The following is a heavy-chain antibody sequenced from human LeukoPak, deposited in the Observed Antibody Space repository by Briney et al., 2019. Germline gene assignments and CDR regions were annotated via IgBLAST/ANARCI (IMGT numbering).Heavy chain of an antibody. CDR2: ISAYNGNT. D-gene: IGHD2-2*01. Sequence: ASVKVSCKASGYTFTSYGISWVRQAPGQGLEWMGWISAYNGNTNYAQKLQGRVTMTTDTSTSTAYMELRSLRSDDTAVYYCARVDIVVVPAVFDYWGQGTLVTVSS. V-gene: IGHV1-18*01. CDR1: GYTFTSYG. CDR3: ARVDIVVVPAVFDY. J-gene: IGHJ4*02.